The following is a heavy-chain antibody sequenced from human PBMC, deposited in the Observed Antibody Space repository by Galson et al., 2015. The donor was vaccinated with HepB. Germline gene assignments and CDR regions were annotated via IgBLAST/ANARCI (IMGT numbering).Heavy chain of an antibody. D-gene: IGHD4-17*01. CDR3: ARVADVDYGDHSHFDH. V-gene: IGHV3-11*06. CDR1: GFTFSDYY. J-gene: IGHJ4*02. CDR2: ISSSSIYT. Sequence: SLRLSCAASGFTFSDYYMSWIRQAPGKGLEWISYISSSSIYTNYADSVKGRFTISRDNAKNSLYLQMNSLRAEDTAVYYCARVADVDYGDHSHFDHWGQGTLVTVSP.